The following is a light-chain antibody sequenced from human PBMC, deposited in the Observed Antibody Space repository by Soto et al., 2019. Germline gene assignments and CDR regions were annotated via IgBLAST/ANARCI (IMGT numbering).Light chain of an antibody. CDR1: SKDVGGFKY. J-gene: IGLJ3*02. V-gene: IGLV2-14*01. CDR3: SSYTSSGTVV. CDR2: EVG. Sequence: QRASGSAATAHPTRMPSTASSKDVGGFKYVSWYLQHPGKAPKLMIFEVGKRPSRDSNRFSGSKSGNTASLTISGLQAEDEGDYYCSSYTSSGTVVFGGGTKLPVL.